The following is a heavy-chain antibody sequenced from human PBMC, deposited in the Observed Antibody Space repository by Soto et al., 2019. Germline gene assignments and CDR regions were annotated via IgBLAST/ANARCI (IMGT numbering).Heavy chain of an antibody. Sequence: GGSLRLSCAASGFTFSNAWMNWVRQAPGKGLEWVGRIKSKTDGGTTDYAAPVKGRFTISRDDPKNTLYLQMNSLKTEDTAVYYCTTESYDFWSGYYLDYWGQGTLVTVSS. D-gene: IGHD3-3*01. CDR3: TTESYDFWSGYYLDY. V-gene: IGHV3-15*07. CDR2: IKSKTDGGTT. J-gene: IGHJ4*02. CDR1: GFTFSNAW.